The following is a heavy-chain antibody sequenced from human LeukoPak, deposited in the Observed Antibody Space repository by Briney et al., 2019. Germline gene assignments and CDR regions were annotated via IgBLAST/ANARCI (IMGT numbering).Heavy chain of an antibody. CDR1: GYTFTGYY. CDR2: INPNSGGT. Sequence: ASVKDSCKASGYTFTGYYMHWVRQAPGQGLEWMGWINPNSGGTNYAQKLQGRVTMTRDTSISTAYMELSSLRFGDMGVYYYAREIQKNYYGSGSPDYWGQGTLVTVSS. J-gene: IGHJ4*02. V-gene: IGHV1-2*02. D-gene: IGHD3-10*01. CDR3: AREIQKNYYGSGSPDY.